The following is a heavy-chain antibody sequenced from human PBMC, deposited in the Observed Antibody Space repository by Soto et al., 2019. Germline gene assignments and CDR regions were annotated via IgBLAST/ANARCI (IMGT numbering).Heavy chain of an antibody. CDR2: IYYRAMP. V-gene: IGHV4-30-4*01. J-gene: IGHJ4*02. CDR1: GGSITRCDSD. CDR3: ARGSALLFYYFDY. Sequence: SETLSLTCNVSGGSITRCDSDWSWLRQPPGKGLEWIGYIYYRAMPYYNPSLKSRVTISVDTSKNQFSLSMTSVTAADTAVYYCARGSALLFYYFDYWGQGTPVTVSS. D-gene: IGHD6-13*01.